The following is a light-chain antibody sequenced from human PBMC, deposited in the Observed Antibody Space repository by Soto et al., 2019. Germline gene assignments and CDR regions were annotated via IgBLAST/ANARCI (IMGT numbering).Light chain of an antibody. CDR1: QSISSSD. V-gene: IGKV3-20*01. J-gene: IGKJ1*01. CDR2: AAS. Sequence: ENVLTQSPGTLSLSPGERATLSCRASQSISSSDLAWYQHRPGQAPRLLIYAASSRATGIPVRFSGSGSGTDFSLTVSSLEPEDFAVYYCQQYDTSPRTFGQGTKVAIK. CDR3: QQYDTSPRT.